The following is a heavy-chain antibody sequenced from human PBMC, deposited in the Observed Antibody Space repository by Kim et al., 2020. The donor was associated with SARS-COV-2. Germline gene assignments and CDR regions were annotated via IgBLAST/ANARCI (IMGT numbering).Heavy chain of an antibody. Sequence: GGSLRLSCAASGFTFNNFAMHWVRQAPGKGLECVAVISYDGSKMFYADSVKGRFTISRDDSKNTVSLQMNSLTPEDTAVDYCSRESAISSRHYFYYNGM. J-gene: IGHJ6*01. CDR3: SRESAISSRHYFYYNGM. CDR2: ISYDGSKM. D-gene: IGHD2-2*01. CDR1: GFTFNNFA. V-gene: IGHV3-30*04.